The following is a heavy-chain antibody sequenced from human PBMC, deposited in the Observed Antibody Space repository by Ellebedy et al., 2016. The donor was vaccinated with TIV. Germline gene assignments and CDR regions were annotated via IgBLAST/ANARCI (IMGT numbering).Heavy chain of an antibody. CDR3: ARLSCSSTSCYDLPYFDY. CDR1: GGTFSSYA. J-gene: IGHJ4*02. Sequence: SVKVSCXASGGTFSSYAISWVRQAPGQGLEWMGGIIPIFGTANYAQKFQGRVTITADESTSTAYMELSSLRSEDTAVYYCARLSCSSTSCYDLPYFDYWGQGTLVTVSS. CDR2: IIPIFGTA. V-gene: IGHV1-69*13. D-gene: IGHD2-2*01.